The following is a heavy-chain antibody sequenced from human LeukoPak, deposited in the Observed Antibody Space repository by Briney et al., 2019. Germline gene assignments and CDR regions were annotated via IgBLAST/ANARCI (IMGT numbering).Heavy chain of an antibody. CDR2: IYPGDSDT. V-gene: IGHV5-51*01. CDR3: ARQFMGSTGYFDY. Sequence: ESLKISCKASGYSFTSYWVGWMRQMPGKGLEWMGIIYPGDSDTRYSPSFQGQVTISADKSISTAYLQWSSLKASDTAMYYCARQFMGSTGYFDYWGQGTLVTVSS. J-gene: IGHJ4*02. D-gene: IGHD2-2*01. CDR1: GYSFTSYW.